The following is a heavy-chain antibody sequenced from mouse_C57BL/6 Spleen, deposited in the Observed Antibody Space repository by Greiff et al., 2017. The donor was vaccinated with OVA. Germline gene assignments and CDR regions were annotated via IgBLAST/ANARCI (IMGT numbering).Heavy chain of an antibody. Sequence: EVKLMESEGGLVQPGSSMKLSCTASGFTFSDYYMAWVRQVPEKGLEWVANINYDGSSTYYLDSLKSRFIISRDNAKNILYLQMSSLKSEDTATYYCARITGTGPFDYWGQGTTLTVSS. CDR2: INYDGSST. J-gene: IGHJ2*01. D-gene: IGHD4-1*01. CDR1: GFTFSDYY. CDR3: ARITGTGPFDY. V-gene: IGHV5-16*01.